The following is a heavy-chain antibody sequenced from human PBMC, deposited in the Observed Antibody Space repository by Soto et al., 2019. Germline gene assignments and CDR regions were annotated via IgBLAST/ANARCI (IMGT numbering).Heavy chain of an antibody. D-gene: IGHD3-9*01. V-gene: IGHV3-23*01. CDR1: GFTFSTYA. Sequence: GGSLRLSCAASGFTFSTYAMSWVRQAPGKGLEWVSAISGSGDTTYYANSVKGRFTISRDNSKNTLYLQMNSLRAEDTAVYYCAKDPRLRTAYYDILTGVDDWGQGSSVIVSS. CDR3: AKDPRLRTAYYDILTGVDD. CDR2: ISGSGDTT. J-gene: IGHJ4*02.